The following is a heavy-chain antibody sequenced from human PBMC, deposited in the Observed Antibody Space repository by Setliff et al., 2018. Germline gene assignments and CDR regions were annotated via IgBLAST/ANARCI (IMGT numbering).Heavy chain of an antibody. Sequence: ETLSLTCAVSGYSISNGVYWVWIRQSPVKGLEWIGSLFDGGSAYYSPSLKSRASISLDASKNQFALKLTSATAADTAVYYCARDPHYDPTYSLPGHAFDFWGQGIMVTVS. V-gene: IGHV4-38-2*02. D-gene: IGHD3-22*01. CDR3: ARDPHYDPTYSLPGHAFDF. CDR1: GYSISNGVY. CDR2: LFDGGSA. J-gene: IGHJ3*01.